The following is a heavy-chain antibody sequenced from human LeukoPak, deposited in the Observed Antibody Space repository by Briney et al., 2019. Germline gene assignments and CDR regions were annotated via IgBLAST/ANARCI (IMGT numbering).Heavy chain of an antibody. Sequence: GGSLRLSCAASGFAFSNSAMSWVRQAPGKGLEWVSAISGSGGSTYYADSVKGRFTISRDNSKNTLYLQMNSLRAEDTAVYYCAKDPGGVVDYWGQGTLVTVSS. CDR1: GFAFSNSA. D-gene: IGHD3-3*01. V-gene: IGHV3-23*01. CDR2: ISGSGGST. J-gene: IGHJ4*02. CDR3: AKDPGGVVDY.